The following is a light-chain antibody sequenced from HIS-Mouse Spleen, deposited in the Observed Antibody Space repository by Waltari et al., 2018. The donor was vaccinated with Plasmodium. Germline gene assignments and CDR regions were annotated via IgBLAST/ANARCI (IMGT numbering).Light chain of an antibody. CDR2: KAS. CDR3: QRTYNAPPLT. CDR1: QSISSW. J-gene: IGKJ4*01. Sequence: DIQMTQSPSTLSASVGDRVTIPCRASQSISSWLAWYQQKPGKAPKLLIYKASSLESGVPSRFSGSGSGTEFTLTISSLQPEDVATYYGQRTYNAPPLTFGGGTKVEIK. V-gene: IGKV1-5*03.